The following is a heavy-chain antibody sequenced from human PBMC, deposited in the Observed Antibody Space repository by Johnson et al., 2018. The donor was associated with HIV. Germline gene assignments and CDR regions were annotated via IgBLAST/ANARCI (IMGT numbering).Heavy chain of an antibody. Sequence: VQLVESGGGLVKPGGSLRLSCAASGFTFSSYAMHWVRQAPGKGLEWVSVIYSGGRTYYADSVKGRFTISRDNSKNTLYLQMNSLRAEDTAVYYCARGTGTDDAFDIWGQGTMVTVSS. D-gene: IGHD1-1*01. J-gene: IGHJ3*02. V-gene: IGHV3-66*01. CDR3: ARGTGTDDAFDI. CDR2: IYSGGRT. CDR1: GFTFSSYA.